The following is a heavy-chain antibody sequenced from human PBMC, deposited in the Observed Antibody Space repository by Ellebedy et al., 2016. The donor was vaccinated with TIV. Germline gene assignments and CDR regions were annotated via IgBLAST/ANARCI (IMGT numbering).Heavy chain of an antibody. D-gene: IGHD1-26*01. Sequence: PGGSLRLSCAASGFTFSSYAMHWVRQAPGKALEWVAVIWNDGSNKYYAESVKGRFTISRDSSKNTLYLQMNSLRAEDTAVYYCARDRKSRVGVTFYFDYWGQGNLVTVSS. CDR2: IWNDGSNK. V-gene: IGHV3-33*01. CDR1: GFTFSSYA. J-gene: IGHJ4*02. CDR3: ARDRKSRVGVTFYFDY.